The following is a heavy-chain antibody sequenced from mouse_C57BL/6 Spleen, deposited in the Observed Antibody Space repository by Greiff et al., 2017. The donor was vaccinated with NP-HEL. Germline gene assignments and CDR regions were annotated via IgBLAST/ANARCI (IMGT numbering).Heavy chain of an antibody. CDR2: ISSGSSTI. V-gene: IGHV5-17*01. Sequence: EVQLVESGGGLVKPGGSLKLSCAASGFTFSDYGMHWVRQAPEKGLEWVAYISSGSSTIYYADTVKGRFTISRDNAKNTLVLQMTSLRSEDTAMYYWAREGTTYYSPLADWGQGTLVTVAA. CDR1: GFTFSDYG. CDR3: AREGTTYYSPLAD. J-gene: IGHJ3*01. D-gene: IGHD2-12*01.